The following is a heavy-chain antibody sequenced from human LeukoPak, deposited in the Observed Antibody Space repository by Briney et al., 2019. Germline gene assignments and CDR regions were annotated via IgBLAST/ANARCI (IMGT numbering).Heavy chain of an antibody. Sequence: PGGSLRLSCAASGFSFSSYAMSWVRQAPGKGLEWVSAISGSGGSTYYADSVKGRFTISRDNSKNTLYLQMNSLRAEDTAVYYCAKGPQNYYYDSSGLSGYWGQGTLVTVSS. CDR1: GFSFSSYA. CDR3: AKGPQNYYYDSSGLSGY. V-gene: IGHV3-23*01. D-gene: IGHD3-22*01. J-gene: IGHJ4*02. CDR2: ISGSGGST.